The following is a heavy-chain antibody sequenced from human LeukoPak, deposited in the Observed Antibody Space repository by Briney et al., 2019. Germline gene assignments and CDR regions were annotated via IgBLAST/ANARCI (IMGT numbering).Heavy chain of an antibody. CDR2: INHSGST. CDR1: GGSFSGYY. V-gene: IGHV4-34*01. CDR3: ASSPPYYYGMDV. Sequence: KPSETLSLTCAVYGGSFSGYYWSWIRQPPGKGLEWIGEINHSGSTNYNPSLKSRVTISVDTSKNQFSLKLSSVTAADTAVYYCASSPPYYYGMDVWGQGTTVTVSS. J-gene: IGHJ6*02.